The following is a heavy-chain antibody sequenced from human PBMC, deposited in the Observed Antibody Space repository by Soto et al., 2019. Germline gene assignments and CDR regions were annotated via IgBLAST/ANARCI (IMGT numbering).Heavy chain of an antibody. CDR3: ASPKIAFYNWFDP. V-gene: IGHV4-39*01. J-gene: IGHJ5*02. CDR1: GGSISSSSYY. Sequence: SETLALTCTVSGGSISSSSYYWGWIRQPPGKGLEWIGSIYYSGSTYYNPSLKSRVTISVDTSKNQFSLKLSSVTAADTAVYYCASPKIAFYNWFDPWGQGTLVTVSS. D-gene: IGHD3-3*02. CDR2: IYYSGST.